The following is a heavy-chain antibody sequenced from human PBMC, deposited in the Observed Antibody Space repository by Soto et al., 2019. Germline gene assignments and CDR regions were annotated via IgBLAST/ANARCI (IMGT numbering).Heavy chain of an antibody. D-gene: IGHD2-2*01. CDR1: GFTFSSHW. V-gene: IGHV3-74*01. J-gene: IGHJ4*02. CDR2: ISGDGRTT. CDR3: ARGVPNCSSSSCYFDF. Sequence: EVQLVESGGGLVQPGGSLRLSCAASGFTFSSHWMNWVRQGPGKGLVWVSRISGDGRTTSHADSVKGRFTISRDNAKNTLYLQMHSLRVEDTAVYYCARGVPNCSSSSCYFDFWGQGILVTVSS.